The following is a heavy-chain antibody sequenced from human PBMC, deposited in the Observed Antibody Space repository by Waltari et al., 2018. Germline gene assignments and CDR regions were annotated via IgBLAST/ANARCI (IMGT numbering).Heavy chain of an antibody. V-gene: IGHV3-23*01. Sequence: EVQILESGGGLVQPGGSLRLSCAASGFTFNKNAMAWVSQAPGKGLEWVSAVTGSGGTTHYADSVKGRFTISRHNSENTIFLQMDSLRVEDTAIYYCARDRFLLWFGLLDVWGQGTTVTVSS. CDR3: ARDRFLLWFGLLDV. D-gene: IGHD3-10*01. J-gene: IGHJ6*02. CDR2: VTGSGGTT. CDR1: GFTFNKNA.